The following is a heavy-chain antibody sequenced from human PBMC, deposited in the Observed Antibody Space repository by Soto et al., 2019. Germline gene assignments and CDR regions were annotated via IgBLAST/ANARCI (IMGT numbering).Heavy chain of an antibody. Sequence: QVQLVESGGGVVQPGRSLRLSCAASGFTFNSYGMHWVRQAPGKGLEWVAVISYDGSNKYYADSVKGRFTISRDNSKNTLYLQMNSLRAEDTAVYYCAKESYYASSGYYSDYFDYWGQGTLVTVSS. V-gene: IGHV3-30*18. J-gene: IGHJ4*02. CDR1: GFTFNSYG. CDR3: AKESYYASSGYYSDYFDY. CDR2: ISYDGSNK. D-gene: IGHD3-22*01.